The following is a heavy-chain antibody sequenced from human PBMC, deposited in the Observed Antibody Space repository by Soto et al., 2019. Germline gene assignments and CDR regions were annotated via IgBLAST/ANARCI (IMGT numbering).Heavy chain of an antibody. V-gene: IGHV4-4*02. J-gene: IGHJ4*02. Sequence: QVQLQESGPGLVKPSGTLSLTCAVSGGSIRSNNWWTWFRQPPGTGLEWIGEIYHTGSTNYNPSLKRRVTISVDHSKHQCSLRLSSVTAADTAVYYCASTLKISKFDYWGQGTLVTVSS. CDR3: ASTLKISKFDY. CDR2: IYHTGST. CDR1: GGSIRSNNW. D-gene: IGHD3-3*01.